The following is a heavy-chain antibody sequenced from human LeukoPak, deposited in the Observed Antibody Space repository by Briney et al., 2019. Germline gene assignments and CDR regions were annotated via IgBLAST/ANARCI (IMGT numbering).Heavy chain of an antibody. Sequence: PGGTLCLSCAVSGFTFTNYAWNWVRQAPGKGLGWVAFILYDGSDKSYADSVKGRFTIPRDNSKNTLSLQMNSLRADDTAVYYCAKDWSASSGWFLDYWGQGTLVTVSS. V-gene: IGHV3-30*02. CDR1: GFTFTNYA. CDR3: AKDWSASSGWFLDY. J-gene: IGHJ4*02. D-gene: IGHD6-19*01. CDR2: ILYDGSDK.